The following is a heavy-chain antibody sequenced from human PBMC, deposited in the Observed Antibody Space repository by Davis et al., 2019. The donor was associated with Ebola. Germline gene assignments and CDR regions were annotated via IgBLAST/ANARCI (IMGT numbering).Heavy chain of an antibody. D-gene: IGHD2-2*01. CDR3: ARDIVVVPAAWGGLGFDY. CDR1: GYTFTGYY. Sequence: ASVKVSCKASGYTFTGYYMHWVRQAPGQGLEWMGWINPNSGGTNYAQKFQGRVTMTRDTSISTAYMELSRLRSDDTAVYYCARDIVVVPAAWGGLGFDYWGQGTLVTVSS. CDR2: INPNSGGT. J-gene: IGHJ4*02. V-gene: IGHV1-2*02.